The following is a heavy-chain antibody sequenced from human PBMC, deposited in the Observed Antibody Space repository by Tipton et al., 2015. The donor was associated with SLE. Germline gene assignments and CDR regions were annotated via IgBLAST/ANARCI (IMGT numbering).Heavy chain of an antibody. CDR1: GGSISSFY. CDR3: GGGYPFGYFQH. Sequence: TLSFTCTVSGGSISSFYWNWIRQPPGKGLEWIGYIYTTGSTNYNPSPRGRVTVSIDTSKNQFSLRLSSVTAADTAVYYCGGGYPFGYFQHWGQGTLVTVSS. V-gene: IGHV4-4*08. D-gene: IGHD3-16*01. J-gene: IGHJ1*01. CDR2: IYTTGST.